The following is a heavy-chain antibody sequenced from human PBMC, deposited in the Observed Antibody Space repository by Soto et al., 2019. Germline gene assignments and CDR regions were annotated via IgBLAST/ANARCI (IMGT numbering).Heavy chain of an antibody. Sequence: ASVKVSCKASGYTFIRYDITWVRQAPGQRIEWMGWISPYNDQTIYAQKLQGRVTMNADTSTRTVYMQLRSLKSDDTAVYYCARGGYYDNVWGKLSHYGLDVWGQGTSVTVSS. V-gene: IGHV1-18*01. D-gene: IGHD3-16*01. J-gene: IGHJ6*02. CDR1: GYTFIRYD. CDR2: ISPYNDQT. CDR3: ARGGYYDNVWGKLSHYGLDV.